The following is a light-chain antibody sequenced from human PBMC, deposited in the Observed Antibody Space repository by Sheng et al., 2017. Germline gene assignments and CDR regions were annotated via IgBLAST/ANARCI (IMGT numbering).Light chain of an antibody. J-gene: IGKJ3*01. CDR2: EAS. CDR1: QSISSY. Sequence: DTQMTQSPSTLSASIGDRVTITCRASQSISSYLAWYQQKPGKAPKLLIYEASSLESGVPSRFSGSGFGTEFTLTISRLEPEDFAVYYCQQYARSPLTFGPGTKVDIK. CDR3: QQYARSPLT. V-gene: IGKV1-5*03.